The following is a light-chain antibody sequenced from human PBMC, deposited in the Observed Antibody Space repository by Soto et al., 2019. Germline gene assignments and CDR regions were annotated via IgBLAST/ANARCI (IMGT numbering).Light chain of an antibody. CDR1: QSVSSY. V-gene: IGKV3-11*01. J-gene: IGKJ1*01. CDR3: QQYISSPLT. Sequence: IVLTQSPSTLSLSPGERATLSCRASQSVSSYLAWYQQKPGQAPRLLIYDASNRATGIPSRFSGSGSGTDFTLTISRLEPEDFAVYYCQQYISSPLTFGQGTKVDIK. CDR2: DAS.